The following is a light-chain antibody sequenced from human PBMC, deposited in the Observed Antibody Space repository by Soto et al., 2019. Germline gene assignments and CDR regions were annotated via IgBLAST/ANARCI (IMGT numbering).Light chain of an antibody. CDR1: QTISSY. J-gene: IGKJ4*01. CDR3: QQSYSTPLT. Sequence: DIQMTQSPSSLSASVGDRVTITCRASQTISSYLNWYQQSPGKAPKLLIYAASNLQSGVPSRFGGSGSGTDFTLTITSLQPEDFTTYYCQQSYSTPLTFGGGTRVDIK. CDR2: AAS. V-gene: IGKV1-39*01.